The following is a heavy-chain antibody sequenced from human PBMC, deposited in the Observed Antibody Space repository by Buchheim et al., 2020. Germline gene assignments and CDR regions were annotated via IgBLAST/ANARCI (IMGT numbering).Heavy chain of an antibody. J-gene: IGHJ4*02. Sequence: EVQLLESGGGLVQPGGSLRLSCAASGFTYSSYAMIWVRQAPGKGVEWVSAICGSGGSTHYAHSVQRRFPNSRDNSKNTPSLQMNSLRAEDTAVYYCAKDRLGAAAGKFDYWGQGTL. CDR1: GFTYSSYA. CDR3: AKDRLGAAAGKFDY. CDR2: ICGSGGST. V-gene: IGHV3-23*01. D-gene: IGHD6-13*01.